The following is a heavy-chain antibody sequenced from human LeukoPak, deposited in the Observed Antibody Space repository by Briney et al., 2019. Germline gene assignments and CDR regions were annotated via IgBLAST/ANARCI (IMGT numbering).Heavy chain of an antibody. CDR3: ARGPPNWGYDY. V-gene: IGHV1-8*01. Sequence: ASVKVSCKASGYTFTSYDFNWVRQATGQRPEWMGWMSPNSGGTGYAQKFQDRVTMTRNTSISTAYMELSSLRSDDTAVYYCARGPPNWGYDYWGPGTLVTVSS. CDR2: MSPNSGGT. J-gene: IGHJ4*02. CDR1: GYTFTSYD. D-gene: IGHD7-27*01.